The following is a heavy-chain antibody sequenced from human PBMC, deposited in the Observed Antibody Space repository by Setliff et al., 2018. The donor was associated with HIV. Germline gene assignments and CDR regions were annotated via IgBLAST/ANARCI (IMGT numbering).Heavy chain of an antibody. CDR2: IYTSGST. J-gene: IGHJ6*02. CDR3: ARQGGYDFWSGYYPYYYGMDV. V-gene: IGHV4-61*02. Sequence: TLSLTCTVSGGSMSSGSYFWSWIRQPAGKGLEWIGRIYTSGSTDYNPSLKSRLTISVDTPKNQFSLKLSSVTAADTAVYYCARQGGYDFWSGYYPYYYGMDVWGQGTTVTVSS. D-gene: IGHD3-3*01. CDR1: GGSMSSGSYF.